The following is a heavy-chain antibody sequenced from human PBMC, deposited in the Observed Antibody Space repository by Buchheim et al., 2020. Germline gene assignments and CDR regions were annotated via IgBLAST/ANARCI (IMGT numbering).Heavy chain of an antibody. CDR3: ARRNTQGLYFDY. D-gene: IGHD1-14*01. Sequence: QLQLQESGPGLVKPSQTLSLTCTLSGDSISSGGYSWSWIRQPPGKGLEWIGYIYHTGNTYYNPSLKSRIAMSIDKSRNQSSLNLSSVTAADTAVYYCARRNTQGLYFDYWGQGTL. J-gene: IGHJ4*02. CDR1: GDSISSGGYS. V-gene: IGHV4-30-2*01. CDR2: IYHTGNT.